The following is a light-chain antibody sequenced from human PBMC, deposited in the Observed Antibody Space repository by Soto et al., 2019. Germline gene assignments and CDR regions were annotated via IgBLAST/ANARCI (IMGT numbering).Light chain of an antibody. CDR3: QQRYIFPLT. CDR2: AAT. V-gene: IGKV1-9*01. CDR1: QGISQY. Sequence: DIHLTQSPSLLSASVGDRVTITCRASQGISQYVAWYQQKPGKAPKLLIYAATVLQGGVPSRFSGTGSATEFILTISSLQPEDSATYYCQQRYIFPLTFGQGTRLEIK. J-gene: IGKJ5*01.